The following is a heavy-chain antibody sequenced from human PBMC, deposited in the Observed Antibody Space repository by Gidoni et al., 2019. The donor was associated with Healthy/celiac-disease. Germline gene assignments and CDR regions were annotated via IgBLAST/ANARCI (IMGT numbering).Heavy chain of an antibody. V-gene: IGHV3-30*18. D-gene: IGHD2-15*01. Sequence: QVQLVESGGGVVQPGRSLRLSCAASGFTFGSYGMHWVRQAPGKGLEWVAVISYDGSNKYYADSVKGRFTISRDNSKNTLYLQMNSLRAEDTAVYYCAKEVVVAANPNYYYYYGMDVWGQGTTVTVSS. J-gene: IGHJ6*02. CDR2: ISYDGSNK. CDR1: GFTFGSYG. CDR3: AKEVVVAANPNYYYYYGMDV.